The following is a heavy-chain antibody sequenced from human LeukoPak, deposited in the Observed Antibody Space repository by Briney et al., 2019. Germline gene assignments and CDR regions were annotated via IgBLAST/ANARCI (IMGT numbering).Heavy chain of an antibody. CDR3: ARDLRGYYDSYYFDY. Sequence: GGSLRLSCTASGFTFGTYWMAWVRQAPGKGLEWVAVIKQDGREKKSVDSVKGRFTVSRDNAKNSLYLQMNSLRAEDTAVYYCARDLRGYYDSYYFDYWGQGTLVTVSS. V-gene: IGHV3-7*01. CDR1: GFTFGTYW. J-gene: IGHJ4*02. D-gene: IGHD3-22*01. CDR2: IKQDGREK.